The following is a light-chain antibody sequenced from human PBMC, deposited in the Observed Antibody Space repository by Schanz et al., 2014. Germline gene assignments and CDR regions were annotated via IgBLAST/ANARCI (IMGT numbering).Light chain of an antibody. V-gene: IGLV1-51*01. J-gene: IGLJ2*01. CDR1: SSNIGNNY. CDR3: GTWDTSLRAVV. Sequence: QSLLTQPPSVSAAPGQKVTLSCSGSSSNIGNNYVSWYQQLPGTAPKLLIYDNNKRPSGIPDRVSGSKSGTSATLGITGLQSGDEADYYCGTWDTSLRAVVFGGGTKLTVL. CDR2: DNN.